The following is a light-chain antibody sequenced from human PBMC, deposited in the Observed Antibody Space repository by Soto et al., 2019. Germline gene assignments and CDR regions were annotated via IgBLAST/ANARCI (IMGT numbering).Light chain of an antibody. CDR3: LSFDSSLSVV. V-gene: IGLV1-40*01. J-gene: IGLJ2*01. CDR1: SSNIGAGYD. Sequence: QSVLTQPPSVYGAPGQRVTISCTGSSSNIGAGYDVHWYQQLPGRAPKLLIYGNTNRPSGVPDRFSGSKSGTSASLAITGLQAEDKADYYCLSFDSSLSVVFGGGTKLTVL. CDR2: GNT.